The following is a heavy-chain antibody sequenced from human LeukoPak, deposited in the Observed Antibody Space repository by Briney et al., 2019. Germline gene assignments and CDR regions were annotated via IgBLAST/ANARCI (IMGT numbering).Heavy chain of an antibody. Sequence: PGGSLRLSCAASGFTFSSYAMSWVRHAPGEGMEWVSGISGSGDSTYYADSVKGRFTVSRDNTKNTLYLQMNSLRCEDRAVYYCAKDVTWVQLCLDYWGEGTLVTVSS. D-gene: IGHD5-18*01. CDR2: ISGSGDST. CDR3: AKDVTWVQLCLDY. CDR1: GFTFSSYA. J-gene: IGHJ4*02. V-gene: IGHV3-23*01.